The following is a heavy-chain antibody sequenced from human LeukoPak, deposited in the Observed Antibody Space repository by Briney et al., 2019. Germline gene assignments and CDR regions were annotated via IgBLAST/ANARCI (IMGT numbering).Heavy chain of an antibody. CDR3: AKDATEYGDSHFDC. CDR2: IWNDGSHE. CDR1: GFTFSSYG. Sequence: GGSLRLSCAASGFTFSSYGMHWVRQAPGKGLEWVAVIWNDGSHEYYADSEKGRFTISRDNSRTTVYLKMSDLRGEDTAVYYCAKDATEYGDSHFDCWGQGSLVTVSS. J-gene: IGHJ4*02. D-gene: IGHD4-17*01. V-gene: IGHV3-33*06.